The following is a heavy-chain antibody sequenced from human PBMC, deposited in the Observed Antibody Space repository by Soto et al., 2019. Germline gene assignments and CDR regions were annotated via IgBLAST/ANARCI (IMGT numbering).Heavy chain of an antibody. CDR3: AKDRDGYLDY. CDR1: GFTFSSYG. V-gene: IGHV3-30*18. J-gene: IGHJ4*02. CDR2: ISYDGSNK. Sequence: QTGGSLRLSCAASGFTFSSYGMHWVRQAPGKGLEWVAVISYDGSNKYYADSVKGRFTTSRDNSKNTLYLQMNSLRAEDTAVYYCAKDRDGYLDYWGQGTLVTVSS.